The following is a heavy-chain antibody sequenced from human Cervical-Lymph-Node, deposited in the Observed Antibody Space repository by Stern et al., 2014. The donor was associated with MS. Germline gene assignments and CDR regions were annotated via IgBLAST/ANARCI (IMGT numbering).Heavy chain of an antibody. CDR3: AREGALSGHRAYYFDY. D-gene: IGHD2-15*01. CDR2: ISWNGGHI. CDR1: GFSFDAYA. V-gene: IGHV3-9*01. Sequence: EVQLVESGGGLVQPGRSLRLSCAASGFSFDAYAMHWVRQTPGKGLEWGSGISWNGGHIGYADSVKGRFTISRDNVKNSLYLQMNSLRPEDTALYYCAREGALSGHRAYYFDYWGQGTLVTVSS. J-gene: IGHJ4*02.